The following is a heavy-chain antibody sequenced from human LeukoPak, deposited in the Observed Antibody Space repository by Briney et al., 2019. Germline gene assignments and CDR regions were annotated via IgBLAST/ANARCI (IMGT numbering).Heavy chain of an antibody. CDR1: GFTFSSYA. CDR3: ARASYYYDSSGYYRPYYYYGMGV. V-gene: IGHV3-30-3*01. Sequence: GGSLRLSCAASGFTFSSYAKHWVRQAPGKGLEWVAVISYDGSNKYYADSVKGRFTISRDNSKNTLYLQMNSLRAEDTAVYYCARASYYYDSSGYYRPYYYYGMGVWGQGTTVTVSS. CDR2: ISYDGSNK. D-gene: IGHD3-22*01. J-gene: IGHJ6*02.